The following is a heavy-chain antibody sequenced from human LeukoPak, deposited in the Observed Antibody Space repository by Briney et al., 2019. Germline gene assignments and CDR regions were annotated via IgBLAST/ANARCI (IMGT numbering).Heavy chain of an antibody. V-gene: IGHV6-1*01. CDR2: TYYRSKWYN. D-gene: IGHD3-10*01. J-gene: IGHJ3*02. CDR3: ARWKDYSDSGTYAIDAFDI. CDR1: GDSVSSNSAA. Sequence: SQTLSLTCDISGDSVSSNSAAWIWIRQSPSRGLEWLGRTYYRSKWYNDYAVSVKSRITINPDTSKNRFSLQLNSVTPEDTAVYYCARWKDYSDSGTYAIDAFDIWGQGTLVTVSS.